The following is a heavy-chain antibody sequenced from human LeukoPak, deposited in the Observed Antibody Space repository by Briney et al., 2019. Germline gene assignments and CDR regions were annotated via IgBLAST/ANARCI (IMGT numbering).Heavy chain of an antibody. CDR3: ARSPSWSSSWYDY. Sequence: GASVKVPCKASAYTFTGYYMHWVRQAPGQGLEWMRWINPNSGGTNYAQKFQGRVTMTRDTSISTAYMELSRLRSDDTAVYYCARSPSWSSSWYDYWGQGTLVTVSS. D-gene: IGHD6-13*01. J-gene: IGHJ4*02. CDR1: AYTFTGYY. CDR2: INPNSGGT. V-gene: IGHV1-2*02.